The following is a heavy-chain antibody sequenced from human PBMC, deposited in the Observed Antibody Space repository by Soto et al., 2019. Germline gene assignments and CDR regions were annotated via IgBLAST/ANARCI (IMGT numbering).Heavy chain of an antibody. Sequence: SETLSLTCTVSGGSTSRSSYYCGWIRQPPGKGLEYIGTIYESGSTHYNPSLKSRVTISVDTSKNQFFLKLSSVTAADTAVYYCAGLHSGRIDYWGQGTLVTVSS. CDR2: IYESGST. V-gene: IGHV4-39*01. CDR1: GGSTSRSSYY. J-gene: IGHJ4*02. CDR3: AGLHSGRIDY. D-gene: IGHD6-19*01.